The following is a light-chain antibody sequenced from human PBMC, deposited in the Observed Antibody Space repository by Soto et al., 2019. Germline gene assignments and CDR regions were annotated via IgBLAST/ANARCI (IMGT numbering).Light chain of an antibody. V-gene: IGLV2-14*01. J-gene: IGLJ3*02. CDR3: SSYTSSGV. CDR1: SSDVGHNH. Sequence: QSALTQPASVSGSPGQSITISCTGTSSDVGHNHVSWYQQHAGKVPKLILYDVSTRPSGVSTRFSGSISGNTASLTISGLQTEDEADYYCSSYTSSGVFGGGTKVPS. CDR2: DVS.